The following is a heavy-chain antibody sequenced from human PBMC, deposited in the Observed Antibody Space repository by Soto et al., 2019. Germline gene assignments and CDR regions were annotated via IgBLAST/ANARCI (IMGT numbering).Heavy chain of an antibody. CDR2: ISDSGGST. D-gene: IGHD5-18*01. Sequence: EVQLLESGGGLVQPGGSLRLSCAASGFTFRNYAMNWVRQAPGKGLEWVSGISDSGGSTYYADSVKGRFTISRDNSKNNLYVQMNSLRAEDTALYYCAKGPIQLWSFDYWGQGTLVTVSS. CDR1: GFTFRNYA. CDR3: AKGPIQLWSFDY. V-gene: IGHV3-23*01. J-gene: IGHJ4*02.